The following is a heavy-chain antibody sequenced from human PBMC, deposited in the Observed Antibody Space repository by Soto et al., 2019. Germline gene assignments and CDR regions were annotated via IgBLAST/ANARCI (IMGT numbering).Heavy chain of an antibody. CDR1: GFTFRSYG. J-gene: IGHJ6*02. CDR2: ISYDGSNK. D-gene: IGHD3-3*01. V-gene: IGHV3-30*18. CDR3: AKDLSTIFDGMDV. Sequence: GGSLSLSSAASGFTFRSYGMHLVRQAPGKGLEWVAVISYDGSNKYYADSVKGRFTISRDNSKNTLYVQMNSLRAEDTAVYYCAKDLSTIFDGMDVWGQGTTVTVSS.